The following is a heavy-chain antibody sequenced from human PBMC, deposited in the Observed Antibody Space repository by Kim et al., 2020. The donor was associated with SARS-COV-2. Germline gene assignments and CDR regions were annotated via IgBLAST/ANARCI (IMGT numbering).Heavy chain of an antibody. Sequence: GGSLRLSCAASGFTFNTYPMSWVRQTPGKGLEWVSSLSGGSSNVYYADSVKGRFTTSRDNSKNTLYLQMNSLRAEDTAVSYCVKVRNSAHYYFDYWGHGSLVTVAS. CDR2: LSGGSSNV. CDR3: VKVRNSAHYYFDY. D-gene: IGHD1-1*01. V-gene: IGHV3-23*01. J-gene: IGHJ4*01. CDR1: GFTFNTYP.